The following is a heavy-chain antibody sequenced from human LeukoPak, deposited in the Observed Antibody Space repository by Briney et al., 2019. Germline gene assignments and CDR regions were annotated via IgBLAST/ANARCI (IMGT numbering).Heavy chain of an antibody. CDR3: AKIGSSWSYFDY. Sequence: GGSLRPSCAASGFTFSSYAMSWVRQAPGKGLEWVSAISGSGGTTYYADSVKGRFTISRDNSKNTLYLQMNSLRAEDTAVYYCAKIGSSWSYFDYWGQGTLVTVSS. CDR1: GFTFSSYA. D-gene: IGHD6-13*01. CDR2: ISGSGGTT. V-gene: IGHV3-23*01. J-gene: IGHJ4*02.